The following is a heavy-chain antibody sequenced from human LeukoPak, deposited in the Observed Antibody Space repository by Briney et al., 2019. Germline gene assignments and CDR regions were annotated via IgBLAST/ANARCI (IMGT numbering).Heavy chain of an antibody. CDR1: GCSISSYY. D-gene: IGHD4-17*01. V-gene: IGHV4-59*12. Sequence: PSETLSLTCTASGCSISSYYWSWIRQPPGKGLEWIGFIYYSGSTNYNPSLKSRFTISVDTSKNQFSLKLSTVTAADTAVYYCARDGVTRWFGPWGQGTLVTVSS. CDR3: ARDGVTRWFGP. J-gene: IGHJ5*02. CDR2: IYYSGST.